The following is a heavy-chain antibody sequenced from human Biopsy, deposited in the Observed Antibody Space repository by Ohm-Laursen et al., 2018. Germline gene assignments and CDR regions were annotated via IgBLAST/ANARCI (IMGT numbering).Heavy chain of an antibody. V-gene: IGHV3-33*01. CDR3: ARGLSSGWYGYFDL. Sequence: SLRLSCAASGFTFGHYAMHWVRQAPGKGLEWISLVWYDGTNEDYADSVKGRFTISRDNSKNTLYLQINTLTLEDTAFYYCARGLSSGWYGYFDLWGRGTRVTVSS. CDR2: VWYDGTNE. CDR1: GFTFGHYA. J-gene: IGHJ2*01. D-gene: IGHD6-19*01.